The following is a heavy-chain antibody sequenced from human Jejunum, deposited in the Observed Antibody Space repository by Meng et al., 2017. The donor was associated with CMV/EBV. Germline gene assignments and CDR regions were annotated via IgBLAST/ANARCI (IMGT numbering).Heavy chain of an antibody. CDR3: ASRSRVTMIRGDYYALDV. CDR2: IYSGGNR. D-gene: IGHD3-16*01. J-gene: IGHJ6*02. V-gene: IGHV3-53*01. Sequence: KYMGWVRQAPGKGLEWVSVIYSGGNRYYAESAKGRFTILRDAAKKTLELQMNSLRVEDTAVYYCASRSRVTMIRGDYYALDVWGHGTTVTVSS. CDR1: KY.